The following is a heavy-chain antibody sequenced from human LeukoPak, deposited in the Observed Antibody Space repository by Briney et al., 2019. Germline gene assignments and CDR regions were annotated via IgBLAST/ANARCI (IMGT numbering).Heavy chain of an antibody. CDR1: GYTFTSYD. V-gene: IGHV1-8*01. J-gene: IGHJ4*02. Sequence: ASVKVSCKASGYTFTSYDINWVRQATGQGLEWMGWMNPNSGNTGYAQKFQGRVTMTRNTSISTAYMELSSLRSEDTAVYHCARDRISIDPEFDYWGQGTLVTVSS. D-gene: IGHD2-15*01. CDR2: MNPNSGNT. CDR3: ARDRISIDPEFDY.